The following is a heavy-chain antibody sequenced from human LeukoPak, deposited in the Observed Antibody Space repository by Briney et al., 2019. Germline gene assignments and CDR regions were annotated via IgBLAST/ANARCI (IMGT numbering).Heavy chain of an antibody. D-gene: IGHD4-17*01. CDR3: AVIYGDYDYFDY. V-gene: IGHV3-23*01. CDR1: GFTFSSYA. J-gene: IGHJ4*02. CDR2: ISGSGGST. Sequence: PGGSLRLSRAASGFTFSSYAMSWVRQAPGKGLEWVSAISGSGGSTYYADSVKGRFTISRDNSKNTLYLQMNSLRAEDTAVYYCAVIYGDYDYFDYWGQGTLVTVSS.